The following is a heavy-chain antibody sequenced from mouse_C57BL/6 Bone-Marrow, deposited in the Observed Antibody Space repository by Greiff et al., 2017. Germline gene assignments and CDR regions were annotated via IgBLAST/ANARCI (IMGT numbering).Heavy chain of an antibody. CDR2: IWSDGST. Sequence: VKVVESGPGLVAPSQSLSITCTVSGFSLTSYGVHWVRQPPGKGLEWLVVIWSDGSTTYNSALKSRLSISKDNSKSQVFLKMNSLQTDDTAMYYCARQGITTVERDYYAMDYWGQGTSVTVSS. CDR3: ARQGITTVERDYYAMDY. J-gene: IGHJ4*01. D-gene: IGHD1-1*01. V-gene: IGHV2-6-1*01. CDR1: GFSLTSYG.